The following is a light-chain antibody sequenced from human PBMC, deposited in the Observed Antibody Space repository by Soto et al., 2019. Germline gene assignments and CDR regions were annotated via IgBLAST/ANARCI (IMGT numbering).Light chain of an antibody. CDR3: SSYTSSSTPLCV. J-gene: IGLJ1*01. V-gene: IGLV2-14*01. CDR1: SSDVGGYNY. CDR2: EVS. Sequence: QSALTQPASVSGSPGQSITISCTGTSSDVGGYNYVSWYQQHPGKAPKLMIYEVSNRPSGVSNRFSGSKSGNTASLTNSGLQAEDEADYYCSSYTSSSTPLCVFGTGTKVTAL.